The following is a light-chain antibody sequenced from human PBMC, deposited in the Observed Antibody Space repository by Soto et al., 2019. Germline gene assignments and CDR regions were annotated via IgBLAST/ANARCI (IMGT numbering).Light chain of an antibody. CDR3: LQHDKWPPT. CDR1: QNLSRN. J-gene: IGKJ2*01. V-gene: IGKV3-15*01. CDR2: YPS. Sequence: EMVITQSPATRSVSPGQRATLSCRASQNLSRNLSWYQQQPGQAPRLLIFYPSTRSTGILARFSGSGSGTAFTLSSSSLRSEEFAVSYYLQHDKWPPTFGQGKKLE.